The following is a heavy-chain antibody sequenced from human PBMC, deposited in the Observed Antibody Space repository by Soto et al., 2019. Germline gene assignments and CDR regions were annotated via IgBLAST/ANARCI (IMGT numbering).Heavy chain of an antibody. Sequence: ASVKVSCKASGYTFTSYGISWVRQAPGQGLEWMGWISAYNGNTNYAQKLQGRVTMTTDTSTSTAYMELRSLRSDDTAVYYCARDPGGYFDWLFRTKPSDAFDLWGQGTMVTISS. D-gene: IGHD3-9*01. CDR2: ISAYNGNT. CDR3: ARDPGGYFDWLFRTKPSDAFDL. V-gene: IGHV1-18*01. CDR1: GYTFTSYG. J-gene: IGHJ3*01.